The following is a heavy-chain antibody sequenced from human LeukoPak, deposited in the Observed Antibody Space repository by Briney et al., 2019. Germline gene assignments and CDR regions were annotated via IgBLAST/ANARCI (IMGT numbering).Heavy chain of an antibody. V-gene: IGHV4-39*07. J-gene: IGHJ4*02. CDR3: ARYCSSTSCQGYFDY. CDR1: AVAISSSSHY. Sequence: SETLSLTCSVSAVAISSSSHYWGWIRQPPGGGLEWIGTIYYSGSTYYNPSLKSRVTISVDTSKNQFSLKLSSVTAADTAVYYCARYCSSTSCQGYFDYWGQGTLVTVSS. CDR2: IYYSGST. D-gene: IGHD2-2*01.